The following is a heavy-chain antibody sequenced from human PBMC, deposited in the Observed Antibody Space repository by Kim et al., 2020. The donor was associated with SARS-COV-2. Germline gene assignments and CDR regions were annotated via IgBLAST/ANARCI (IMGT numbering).Heavy chain of an antibody. J-gene: IGHJ5*02. CDR1: GYSFTSYW. CDR3: ARQGPTNSNTYYYSSGSYSFQFDP. CDR2: IDPSDSYT. V-gene: IGHV5-10-1*01. D-gene: IGHD3-10*01. Sequence: GESLKISCKGSGYSFTSYWISWVRQMPGKGLEWMGRIDPSDSYTNYSPSFQGHVTISADKSISTAYLQWSSLKASDTAMYYCARQGPTNSNTYYYSSGSYSFQFDPWGQGTLVTVSS.